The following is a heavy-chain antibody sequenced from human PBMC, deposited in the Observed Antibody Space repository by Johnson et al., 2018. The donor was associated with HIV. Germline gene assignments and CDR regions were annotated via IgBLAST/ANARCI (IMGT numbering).Heavy chain of an antibody. CDR3: ASLTYYYDSSGYSPGAFDI. V-gene: IGHV3-23*03. Sequence: VQVVESGGGLVQPGGSLRLSCAASGFTFSSYAMSWVRQAPGKGLEWVSVIYSGGSTYYADSVKGRFTLSRDNSKNTLYLQMNSLRAEDTAVYYCASLTYYYDSSGYSPGAFDIWGQGTMVTVSS. CDR1: GFTFSSYA. J-gene: IGHJ3*02. CDR2: IYSGGST. D-gene: IGHD3-22*01.